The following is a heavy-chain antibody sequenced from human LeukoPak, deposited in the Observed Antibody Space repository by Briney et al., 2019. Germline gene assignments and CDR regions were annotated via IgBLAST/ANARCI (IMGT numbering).Heavy chain of an antibody. CDR1: GFTFSSYW. J-gene: IGHJ5*02. D-gene: IGHD1-1*01. V-gene: IGHV3-7*01. CDR3: ARDTPYATTGTTTRFDP. CDR2: IKQDGSEK. Sequence: PGGSLRLSCAASGFTFSSYWMSWVRQAPGKGLEWVANIKQDGSEKYYVDSVKGRFTISRDNAKNSLYLQMNSLRAEDTAVYYCARDTPYATTGTTTRFDPWGQGTLVTVSS.